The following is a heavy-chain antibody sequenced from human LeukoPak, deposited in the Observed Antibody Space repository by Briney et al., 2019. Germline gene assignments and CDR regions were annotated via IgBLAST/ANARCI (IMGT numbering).Heavy chain of an antibody. D-gene: IGHD5-24*01. CDR1: GFTFRNYL. J-gene: IGHJ3*01. CDR3: GRGGDGIDF. Sequence: GGSLRLSCAVSGFTFRNYLMHWVRQAPGQGLVWVSRINQDESKAYADSVRGRFTVSRDNAKNMLYPHPSGLRAEDTAVYFCGRGGDGIDFWGQGTTVIVSS. V-gene: IGHV3-74*01. CDR2: INQDESKA.